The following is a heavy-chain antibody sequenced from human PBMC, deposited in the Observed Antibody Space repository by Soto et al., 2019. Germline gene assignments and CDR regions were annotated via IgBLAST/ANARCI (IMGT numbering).Heavy chain of an antibody. Sequence: QPGGSLRLSCAASGFTFSSHAMSWVRQAPGKGLEWVSAISGSGGSTYYADSVKGRFTISRDNSKNTLYLQMNSLRAEDTAVYYCAKVPDTAMVMFVDYWGHGTLVTVSS. CDR1: GFTFSSHA. D-gene: IGHD5-18*01. V-gene: IGHV3-23*01. CDR3: AKVPDTAMVMFVDY. J-gene: IGHJ4*01. CDR2: ISGSGGST.